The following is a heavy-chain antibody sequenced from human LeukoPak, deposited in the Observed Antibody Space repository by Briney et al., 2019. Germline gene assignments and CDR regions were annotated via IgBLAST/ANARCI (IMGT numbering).Heavy chain of an antibody. Sequence: ASVKVSCKASGYTFTSYGISWVRQAPGQGLKWMGWISAYNGNTNYAQKLQGRVTMTTDTSTSTAYMELRSLRSDDTAVYYRARDVAIVVRGAFDYWGQGTLVSVSS. CDR2: ISAYNGNT. CDR3: ARDVAIVVRGAFDY. V-gene: IGHV1-18*04. J-gene: IGHJ4*02. CDR1: GYTFTSYG. D-gene: IGHD3-10*01.